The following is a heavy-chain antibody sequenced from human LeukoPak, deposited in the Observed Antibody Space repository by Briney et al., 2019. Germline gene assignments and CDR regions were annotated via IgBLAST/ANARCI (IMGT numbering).Heavy chain of an antibody. Sequence: SETLSLTCTVSGVSISSYYWSWLRQPPGKGLEWIGNIYYSGSTNYNPSLKSRVTISVDTSKNQFSLKLSSVTAADTAVYYCTRGSIAYYYMDVWGKGTTVTISS. J-gene: IGHJ6*03. CDR3: TRGSIAYYYMDV. D-gene: IGHD3-22*01. V-gene: IGHV4-59*01. CDR2: IYYSGST. CDR1: GVSISSYY.